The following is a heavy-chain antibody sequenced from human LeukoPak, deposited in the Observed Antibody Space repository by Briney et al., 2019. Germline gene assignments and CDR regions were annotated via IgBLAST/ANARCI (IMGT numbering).Heavy chain of an antibody. D-gene: IGHD4-11*01. CDR2: IKQDGSEK. CDR1: GFTFSSYW. V-gene: IGHV3-7*01. CDR3: ARDRGSNYGGAFDY. Sequence: PGGSLRPSCAASGFTFSSYWMSWVRQAPGKGLEWVANIKQDGSEKYSVDSVKGRFTISRDNAKNSLYLQMNSLRAEDTAVYYCARDRGSNYGGAFDYWGQGTLVTVSS. J-gene: IGHJ4*02.